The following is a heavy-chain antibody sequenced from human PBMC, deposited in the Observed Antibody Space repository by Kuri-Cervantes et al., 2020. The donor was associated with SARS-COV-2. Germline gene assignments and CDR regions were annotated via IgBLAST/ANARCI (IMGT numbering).Heavy chain of an antibody. J-gene: IGHJ3*02. CDR3: ARVYGDYYDSSGYSVGNAFDI. Sequence: GESLKISCKASGYTFTIYGTSWVRQAPGQGLEWMGWISAYSGNTNYAQNLQGRVTMTTDTSTSTAYMELRSLRSDDTAVYYCARVYGDYYDSSGYSVGNAFDIWGQGTMVTVSS. D-gene: IGHD3-22*01. CDR2: ISAYSGNT. V-gene: IGHV1-18*04. CDR1: GYTFTIYG.